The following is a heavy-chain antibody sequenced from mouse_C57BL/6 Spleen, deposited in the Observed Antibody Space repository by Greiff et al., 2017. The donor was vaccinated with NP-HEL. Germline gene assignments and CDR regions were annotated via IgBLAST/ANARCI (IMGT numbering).Heavy chain of an antibody. D-gene: IGHD2-4*01. V-gene: IGHV1-82*01. CDR1: GYAFSSSW. J-gene: IGHJ4*01. CDR2: IYPGDGDT. Sequence: QVQLQQSGPELVKPGASVKISCKASGYAFSSSWMNWVKQRPGKGLEWIGRIYPGDGDTNYNGKFKGKATLTADKSSSTAYMQLSSLTSEDSAVYFCVYDYDVGAMDYWGQGTSVTVSS. CDR3: VYDYDVGAMDY.